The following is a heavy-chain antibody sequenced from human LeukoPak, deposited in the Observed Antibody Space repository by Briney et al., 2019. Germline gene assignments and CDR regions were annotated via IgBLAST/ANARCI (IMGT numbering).Heavy chain of an antibody. CDR3: AREDDEDYYYYYMDV. J-gene: IGHJ6*03. CDR1: GFTFSSYS. V-gene: IGHV3-48*04. Sequence: GGSLRLSCAASGFTFSSYSMNWVRQAPGKGLEWVSYISSSSSNIYYADSVKGRFTISRDNAKNSLYLQMNSLRAEDTAVYYCAREDDEDYYYYYMDVWGKGTTVTVSS. CDR2: ISSSSSNI.